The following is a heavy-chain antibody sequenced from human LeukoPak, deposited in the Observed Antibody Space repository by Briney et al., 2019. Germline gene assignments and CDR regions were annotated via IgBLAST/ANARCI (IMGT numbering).Heavy chain of an antibody. D-gene: IGHD5/OR15-5a*01. CDR1: GYTFTDYY. V-gene: IGHV1-2*02. Sequence: ASVKVSCKASGYTFTDYYIHWVRQAPGQGLDWMAWINPNSGGSRFAQKFQDRVTMTRDTSISTAYMELSRLRSDDTAVYYCARRSLNGVYDYDFDYWGQGTPVTVSS. J-gene: IGHJ4*02. CDR3: ARRSLNGVYDYDFDY. CDR2: INPNSGGS.